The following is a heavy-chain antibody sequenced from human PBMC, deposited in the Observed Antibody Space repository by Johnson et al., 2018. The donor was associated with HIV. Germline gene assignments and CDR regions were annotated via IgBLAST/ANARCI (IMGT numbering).Heavy chain of an antibody. D-gene: IGHD2-2*01. Sequence: VQLVEFGGGLVQPGGSLRLSCAASGFSFSRYWMSWVRQAPGKGLEWVANIKQDGSEKYYADSVKGRLTISRDNSKNTLYLQMNSLRAEDTAVYYCAKGSWGRAPYHDAFDIWGQGTMVTVSS. CDR2: IKQDGSEK. CDR3: AKGSWGRAPYHDAFDI. J-gene: IGHJ3*02. CDR1: GFSFSRYW. V-gene: IGHV3-7*02.